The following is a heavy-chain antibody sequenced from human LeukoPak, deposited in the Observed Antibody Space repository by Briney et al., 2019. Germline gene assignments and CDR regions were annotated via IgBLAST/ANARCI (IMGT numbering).Heavy chain of an antibody. D-gene: IGHD3-3*01. J-gene: IGHJ4*02. CDR1: GYTFTSYY. Sequence: ASVKVSCKASGYTFTSYYMHWVRQAPGQGLEWMGIINPSGGSTSYAQKFQGRVTMTRDTSTSTVYMELSSLRSEDTAVCYCARGMFWSGYYTYYFDYWGQGTLVTVSS. CDR2: INPSGGST. CDR3: ARGMFWSGYYTYYFDY. V-gene: IGHV1-46*01.